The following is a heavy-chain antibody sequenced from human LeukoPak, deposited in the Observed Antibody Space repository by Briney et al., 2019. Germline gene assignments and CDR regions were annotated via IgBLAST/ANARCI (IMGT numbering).Heavy chain of an antibody. Sequence: PGRSLRLSCAASGFTFSSYGMHWVRQAPGKGLEWVAVISYDGSNKYYADSVKGRFTISRDNSKNTLYLQMNSLRAEDTAVYYCARDLSYGDYEYYYGMDVWGQGTTVTVSS. CDR2: ISYDGSNK. CDR1: GFTFSSYG. D-gene: IGHD4-17*01. CDR3: ARDLSYGDYEYYYGMDV. V-gene: IGHV3-30*19. J-gene: IGHJ6*02.